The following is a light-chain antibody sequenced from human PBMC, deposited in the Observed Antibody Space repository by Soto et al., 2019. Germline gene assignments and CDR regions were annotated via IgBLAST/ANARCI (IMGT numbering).Light chain of an antibody. Sequence: QAVVTQPPSASGTPGQRVTISCSGSSSNIGSNTVNWYQQLPVTAPKLLIYSDTQRPSGVPDRFSGSKSGTSASLAISGLQSEDEDDYYCAAWDDSLNVVLFGGGTKLTVL. V-gene: IGLV1-44*01. J-gene: IGLJ2*01. CDR3: AAWDDSLNVVL. CDR1: SSNIGSNT. CDR2: SDT.